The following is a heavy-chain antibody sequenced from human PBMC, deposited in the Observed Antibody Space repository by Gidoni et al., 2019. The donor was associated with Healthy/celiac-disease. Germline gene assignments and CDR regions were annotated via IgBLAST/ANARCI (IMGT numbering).Heavy chain of an antibody. CDR1: GGSISSGGYS. CDR3: ARERIAAAGIGGMDV. D-gene: IGHD6-13*01. V-gene: IGHV4-31*03. J-gene: IGHJ6*02. CDR2: IYYSGST. Sequence: QVQLQESGPGLVKPSQTLSLTCTVSGGSISSGGYSWSWIRQHPGKGLEWIGYIYYSGSTYYNPSLKSRVTISVDTSKNQFSLKLSSVTAADTAVYYCARERIAAAGIGGMDVWGQGTTVTVSS.